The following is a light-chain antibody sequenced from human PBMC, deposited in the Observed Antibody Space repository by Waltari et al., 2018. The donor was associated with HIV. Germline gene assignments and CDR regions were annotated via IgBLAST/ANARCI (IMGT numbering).Light chain of an antibody. CDR1: QSVMYSSNNKNY. V-gene: IGKV4-1*01. CDR3: QQYYITPKT. CDR2: WAS. Sequence: DIVMTQSPDSLAVSLGERATINCKSSQSVMYSSNNKNYLAWYQQKPGQPPKLLIYWASSREYGVHDRFSGSGSGTDFTLTISSLQAEDVAVYYYQQYYITPKTFGQGTKVEIK. J-gene: IGKJ1*01.